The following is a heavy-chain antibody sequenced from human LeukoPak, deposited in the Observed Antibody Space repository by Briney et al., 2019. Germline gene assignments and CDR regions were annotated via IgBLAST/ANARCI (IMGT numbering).Heavy chain of an antibody. CDR1: GFTFDDYG. Sequence: GGSLRLSCAASGFTFDDYGMSWVRQAPGKGLEWVSGINWNGGSTGYADSVKGRFTISRDNAKNSLYLQMNSLRAEDTALYYCASVRGTGEAYCGGDCYWGPFDYWGQGTLVTASS. CDR2: INWNGGST. V-gene: IGHV3-20*04. D-gene: IGHD2-21*02. J-gene: IGHJ4*02. CDR3: ASVRGTGEAYCGGDCYWGPFDY.